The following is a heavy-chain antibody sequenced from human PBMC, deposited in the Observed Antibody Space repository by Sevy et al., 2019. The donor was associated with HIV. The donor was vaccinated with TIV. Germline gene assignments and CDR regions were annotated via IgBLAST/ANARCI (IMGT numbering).Heavy chain of an antibody. J-gene: IGHJ6*02. Sequence: GGSLRLSCAASVFTLSDYYTSWIRQAPGKGLEWVSYISGSGSDIYYADSVKGRFSVSRDNAKNSLYLQMNSLRAEDTAVYYCARDHVKDGDLGDYYYFAMDVWGQGTTVTVSS. V-gene: IGHV3-11*01. CDR1: VFTLSDYY. CDR3: ARDHVKDGDLGDYYYFAMDV. CDR2: ISGSGSDI. D-gene: IGHD4-17*01.